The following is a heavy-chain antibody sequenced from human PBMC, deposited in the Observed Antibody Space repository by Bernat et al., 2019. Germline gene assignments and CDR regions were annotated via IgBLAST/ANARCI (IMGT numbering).Heavy chain of an antibody. CDR1: GFTFSSYS. D-gene: IGHD3-22*01. V-gene: IGHV3-48*01. CDR3: ARDYHISGYYRVAFDI. CDR2: ISSSSSTK. J-gene: IGHJ3*02. Sequence: EVQPVESGGGLVQPGGSLRLSCAASGFTFSSYSMNWVRQAPGKGLEWVSYISSSSSTKYYADSVKGRFTISRDNAKNSLYLQMNSLRAEDTAVYYCARDYHISGYYRVAFDIWGQGTMVTVSS.